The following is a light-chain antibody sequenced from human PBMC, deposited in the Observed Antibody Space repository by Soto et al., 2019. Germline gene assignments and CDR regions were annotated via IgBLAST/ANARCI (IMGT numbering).Light chain of an antibody. Sequence: QSVLTQQPSVSGAPGQRVTISCTGSSSNIGAGYGVHWYQKLPGTAPKLLIYGNTNRPSGVPDRFSGSKSGTSASLAITGLQAEDEADYYCQSYDNSLRGSVFGGGTKLTVL. CDR2: GNT. V-gene: IGLV1-40*01. CDR3: QSYDNSLRGSV. J-gene: IGLJ2*01. CDR1: SSNIGAGYG.